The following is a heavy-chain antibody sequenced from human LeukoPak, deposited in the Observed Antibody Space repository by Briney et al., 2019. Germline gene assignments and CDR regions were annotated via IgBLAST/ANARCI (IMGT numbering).Heavy chain of an antibody. CDR3: ARVAQWEQPMEFDY. V-gene: IGHV4-59*01. CDR1: GGSISSYY. J-gene: IGHJ4*02. D-gene: IGHD1-26*01. CDR2: IYYSGST. Sequence: PSETLSLTCTVSGGSISSYYWSWIRQPPGKGLEWIGYIYYSGSTNYNPSLKSRVTISVDTSKNQFSLKLSSVTAADTAVYYCARVAQWEQPMEFDYWGQGTLVTVSS.